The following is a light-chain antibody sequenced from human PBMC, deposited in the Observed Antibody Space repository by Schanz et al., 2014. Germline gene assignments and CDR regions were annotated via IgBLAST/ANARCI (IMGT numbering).Light chain of an antibody. CDR3: SSYTSSSTPWV. J-gene: IGLJ3*02. CDR1: SSDVGGYNY. V-gene: IGLV2-14*01. CDR2: DVS. Sequence: QSVLTQPPSVSGDPGQRVTISCTGTSSDVGGYNYVSWYQQHPGKAPKLMIYDVSNRPSGVSNRFSGSKSGNTASLTISGLQAEDEADYYCSSYTSSSTPWVFGGGTKLTVL.